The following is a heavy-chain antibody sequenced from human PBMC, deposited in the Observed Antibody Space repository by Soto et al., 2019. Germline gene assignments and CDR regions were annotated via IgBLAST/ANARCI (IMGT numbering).Heavy chain of an antibody. D-gene: IGHD3-3*01. CDR1: GYTFTSYD. J-gene: IGHJ6*02. CDR2: MNPNSGNT. Sequence: ASVKVSCKASGYTFTSYDINWVRQATGQGLEWMGWMNPNSGNTGYAQKFQGRVTMTRNTSISTAYMELSSLRSEDTAVCYCARSFGVVTSYYYYYGMDVWGQGTTVAVSS. V-gene: IGHV1-8*01. CDR3: ARSFGVVTSYYYYYGMDV.